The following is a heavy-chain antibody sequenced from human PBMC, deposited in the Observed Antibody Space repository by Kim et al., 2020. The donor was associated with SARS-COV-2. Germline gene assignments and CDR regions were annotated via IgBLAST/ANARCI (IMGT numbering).Heavy chain of an antibody. J-gene: IGHJ4*02. CDR3: ASVTGDHYGGSDY. Sequence: YTPSLKSRVTISVDTSKNQFSLELSSVTAADTAVYYCASVTGDHYGGSDYWGQGTLVTVPS. D-gene: IGHD4-17*01. V-gene: IGHV4-59*01.